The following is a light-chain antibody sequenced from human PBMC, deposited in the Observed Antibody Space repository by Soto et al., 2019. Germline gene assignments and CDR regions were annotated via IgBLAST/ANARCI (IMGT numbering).Light chain of an antibody. J-gene: IGKJ3*01. CDR1: QSVRGNS. V-gene: IGKV3-20*01. Sequence: EVVLTQSPGTLSLSPGEGATLSCRASQSVRGNSLAWYQQKPGQAPRLLIYSVSSRATGIPDRFSGSGSGTDFTLTISRLEPEDFAVYYCQQYGALPVTFGPGITVEIK. CDR2: SVS. CDR3: QQYGALPVT.